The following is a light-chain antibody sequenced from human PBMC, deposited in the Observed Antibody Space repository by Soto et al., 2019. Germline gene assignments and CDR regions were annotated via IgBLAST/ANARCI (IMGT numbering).Light chain of an antibody. CDR1: QRVSNSY. V-gene: IGKV3-20*01. CDR2: GAS. Sequence: EIVLTQSPGTLSLSPGERVTLFCRASQRVSNSYLAWYQQRPGQAPRLLIYGASSRATGIPDRFSGSGSGTDFTLTISRLEPEDFAMYYCQEYGTSRTFGQGTKVEIK. CDR3: QEYGTSRT. J-gene: IGKJ1*01.